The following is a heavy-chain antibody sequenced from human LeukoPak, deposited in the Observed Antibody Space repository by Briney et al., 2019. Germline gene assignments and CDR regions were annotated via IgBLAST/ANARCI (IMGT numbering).Heavy chain of an antibody. CDR3: ATFLRQQLITGLHYFDY. D-gene: IGHD6-13*01. V-gene: IGHV3-7*01. CDR1: GFTLSFYQ. J-gene: IGHJ4*02. CDR2: IKQDGSEK. Sequence: GSLRLSCAASGFTLSFYQLSSTRPCPRNGLEWVANIKQDGSEKYKVDSVKGRFTISRDNAKNSLDLQMHSLRAEDPAVHYWATFLRQQLITGLHYFDYWGQGTLVTVSS.